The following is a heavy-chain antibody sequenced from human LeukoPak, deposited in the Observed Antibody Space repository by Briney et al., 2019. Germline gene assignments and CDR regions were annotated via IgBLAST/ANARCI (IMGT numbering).Heavy chain of an antibody. CDR2: IIPIFGTA. D-gene: IGHD7-27*01. Sequence: GASVKVSCKASGYTFTGYYMHWVRQAPGQGLEWMGGIIPIFGTANYAQKFQGRVTITADKSTSTAYMELSSLRSEDTAVYYCAKSTGDYYYYMDVWGKGTTVTVSS. V-gene: IGHV1-69*06. CDR1: GYTFTGYY. CDR3: AKSTGDYYYYMDV. J-gene: IGHJ6*03.